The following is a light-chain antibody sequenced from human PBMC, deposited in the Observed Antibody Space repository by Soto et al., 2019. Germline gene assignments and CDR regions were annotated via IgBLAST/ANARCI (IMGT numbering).Light chain of an antibody. J-gene: IGKJ3*01. CDR2: GAS. V-gene: IGKV3-15*01. CDR1: QSVSGS. CDR3: QQYKSWAMFP. Sequence: EIVMTQSPATLSVSPGERATLSCRASQSVSGSLAWYQQKPVQAPRLLIYGASTSATDIPARFSGSGSGIEFTLTISSLQSEDFAVYYCQQYKSWAMFPFGPGTKVEIK.